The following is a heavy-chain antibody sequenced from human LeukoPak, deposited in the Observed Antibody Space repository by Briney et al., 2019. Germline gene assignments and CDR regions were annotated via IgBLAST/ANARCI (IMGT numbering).Heavy chain of an antibody. CDR3: ARVPSVAAAGDYFDY. V-gene: IGHV4-61*09. CDR1: GGSISSGSYY. Sequence: SETLSLTCTVSGGSISSGSYYWSWIRQPAGKRLEWIGHIYTSGSTNYNPSLTSRVTISVDRSKNQFSLKLSSVTAADTAVYYCARVPSVAAAGDYFDYWGQGTLVTVSS. J-gene: IGHJ4*02. D-gene: IGHD6-13*01. CDR2: IYTSGST.